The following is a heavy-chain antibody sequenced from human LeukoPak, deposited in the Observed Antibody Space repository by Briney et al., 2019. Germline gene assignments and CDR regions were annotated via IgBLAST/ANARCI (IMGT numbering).Heavy chain of an antibody. CDR3: AKNPDYYYYGMDV. CDR2: ISNSGSPT. J-gene: IGHJ6*02. Sequence: PGGSLRLSCAASGFTFSSYEMNWVRQAPGKGLEWVSYISNSGSPTYYADSVKGRFTISRDNSKNTLYLQMNSLRAEDTAVYYCAKNPDYYYYGMDVWGQGTTVTVPS. V-gene: IGHV3-48*03. CDR1: GFTFSSYE.